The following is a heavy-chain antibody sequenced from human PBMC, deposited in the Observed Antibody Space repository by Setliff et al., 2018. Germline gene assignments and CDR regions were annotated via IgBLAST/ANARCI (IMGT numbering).Heavy chain of an antibody. D-gene: IGHD1-26*01. CDR3: AAIGTYFPFDY. J-gene: IGHJ4*02. CDR2: IYPGDSDT. CDR1: GYRFSTYW. V-gene: IGHV5-51*01. Sequence: GESLKISCKGSGYRFSTYWIGWVRQMPGKGLEWMGIIYPGDSDTRYSPAFQGQVTISVDKSINTAYLQWCSLKASDTAMYYCAAIGTYFPFDYWGQGTLVTVSS.